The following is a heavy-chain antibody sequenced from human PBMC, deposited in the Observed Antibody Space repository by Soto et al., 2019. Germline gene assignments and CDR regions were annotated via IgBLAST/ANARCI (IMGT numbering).Heavy chain of an antibody. Sequence: PSETLSLTCAVSGGSISSSNLWSCVRQPPGKGLDWIGEIYHSGSTNYNPSLKSRVTISVDKSKNQFSLKLSSVTAADTAVYYCAREEIYCSGGSCYALPGYYGMDVWGQGTTVTVYS. V-gene: IGHV4-4*02. J-gene: IGHJ6*02. CDR3: AREEIYCSGGSCYALPGYYGMDV. CDR2: IYHSGST. CDR1: GGSISSSNL. D-gene: IGHD2-15*01.